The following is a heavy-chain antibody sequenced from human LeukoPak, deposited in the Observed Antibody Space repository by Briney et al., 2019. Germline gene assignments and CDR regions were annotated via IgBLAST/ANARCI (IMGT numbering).Heavy chain of an antibody. CDR3: ARGGAPVVPAAMDFDY. D-gene: IGHD2-2*01. CDR2: ISSSGYI. V-gene: IGHV3-21*01. Sequence: GGSLRLSCAASGFTFSSYSMNWVRQAPGKGLEWVSSISSSGYIYYADSVKGRFTISRDNAKNSLYLQMNSLRAEDTAVYYCARGGAPVVPAAMDFDYWGQGTLVTVSS. CDR1: GFTFSSYS. J-gene: IGHJ4*02.